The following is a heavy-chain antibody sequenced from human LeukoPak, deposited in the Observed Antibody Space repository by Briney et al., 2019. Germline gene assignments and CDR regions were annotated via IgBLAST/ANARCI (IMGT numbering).Heavy chain of an antibody. CDR1: GFTFSNAW. D-gene: IGHD3-10*01. CDR3: TLPWGSGSYYDY. Sequence: PGGSLRLSCAASGFTFSNAWLNWVRQAPGKGLEWVGHINSKTDGGSTAYAAPVKGTFSIPNDDSKNSLFLQMNSVKAEDTAVYYCTLPWGSGSYYDYWGQGTLVTVSS. J-gene: IGHJ4*02. CDR2: INSKTDGGST. V-gene: IGHV3-15*01.